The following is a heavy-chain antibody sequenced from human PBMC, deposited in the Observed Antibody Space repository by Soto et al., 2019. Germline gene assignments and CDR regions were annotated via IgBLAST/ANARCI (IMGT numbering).Heavy chain of an antibody. CDR2: INHSGST. J-gene: IGHJ6*02. CDR1: GRSGGSFSGYY. D-gene: IGHD3-22*01. Sequence: SETLSLTCAVYGRSGGSFSGYYWSWIRQPPGKGLEWIGEINHSGSTNYNPSLKSRVTISVDTSKNQFSLKLSSVTSADTAVYYCARHNYDSSGYYYYYYGMDVWGQGTTVTVSS. V-gene: IGHV4-34*01. CDR3: ARHNYDSSGYYYYYYGMDV.